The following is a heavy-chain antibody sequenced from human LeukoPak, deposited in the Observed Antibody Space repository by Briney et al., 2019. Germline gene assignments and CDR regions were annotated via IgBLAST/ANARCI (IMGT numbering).Heavy chain of an antibody. D-gene: IGHD6-19*01. CDR3: ARARRVAVVLLPDY. J-gene: IGHJ4*02. Sequence: GASVKVSCKASGYTFTGYYMHWVRQAPGQGLEWMGWINPNSGGTNYAQKFQGWVTMTRDTSISTAYMELSRLRSDNTAVYYCARARRVAVVLLPDYWGQGTLVTVSS. V-gene: IGHV1-2*04. CDR1: GYTFTGYY. CDR2: INPNSGGT.